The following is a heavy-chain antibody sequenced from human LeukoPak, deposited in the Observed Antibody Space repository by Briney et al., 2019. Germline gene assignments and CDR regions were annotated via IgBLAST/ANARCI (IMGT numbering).Heavy chain of an antibody. D-gene: IGHD3/OR15-3a*01. Sequence: GASVKVSCKASGYIFSVYYMHWVRQAPGQGLEWMGWINPNSGGTDYAQKLQGGVTMTRDTSISTAYMELIGLRSDDTAVYYCARGEFRTGAKGDYYYYMDVWGKGTTVTVSS. V-gene: IGHV1-2*02. J-gene: IGHJ6*03. CDR1: GYIFSVYY. CDR2: INPNSGGT. CDR3: ARGEFRTGAKGDYYYYMDV.